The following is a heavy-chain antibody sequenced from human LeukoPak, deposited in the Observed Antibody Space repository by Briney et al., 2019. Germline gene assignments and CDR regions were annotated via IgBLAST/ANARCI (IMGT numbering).Heavy chain of an antibody. Sequence: GASVTVSCKPSGYSLSVYYIHWVRQAPGQGLEWMAWISAYNGNTNYAQTLQGRFTMPTDTSTSTAYMELRSLRSDDTAVYYCARGVQQWLVVDYYFHGMDVWGQGTTVTVSS. CDR2: ISAYNGNT. J-gene: IGHJ6*02. CDR1: GYSLSVYY. CDR3: ARGVQQWLVVDYYFHGMDV. V-gene: IGHV1-18*01. D-gene: IGHD6-19*01.